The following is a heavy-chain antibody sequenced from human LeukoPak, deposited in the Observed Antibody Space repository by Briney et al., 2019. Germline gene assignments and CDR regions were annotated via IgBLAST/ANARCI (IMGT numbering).Heavy chain of an antibody. CDR1: GYRFTSYW. J-gene: IGHJ4*02. V-gene: IGHV5-51*01. CDR3: ARHTNDYGGYGDY. Sequence: GESLKISCKGSGYRFTSYWIGWVRQMPGKGLEWMGIIYPGDSDTRYSPSFQGQVTISADKSTSAAYLQWSSLKASDTAMYYCARHTNDYGGYGDYWGQGTLVTVSP. CDR2: IYPGDSDT. D-gene: IGHD4-23*01.